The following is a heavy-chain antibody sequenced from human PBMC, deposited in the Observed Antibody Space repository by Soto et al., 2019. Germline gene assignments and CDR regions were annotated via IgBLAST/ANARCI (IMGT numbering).Heavy chain of an antibody. CDR3: ARIRYNDYVHGTFDL. CDR1: GFSLNNERMG. Sequence: QVTLKESGPVLVKPTETLTLTCTVSGFSLNNERMGVSWIRQPPGKALEWLAHIFSNDEESYSTSLRSRLTISRDTSKSQVVLTMTNMDPVDTATYRCARIRYNDYVHGTFDLWGRGTLVTVSS. CDR2: IFSNDEE. J-gene: IGHJ2*01. D-gene: IGHD4-17*01. V-gene: IGHV2-26*01.